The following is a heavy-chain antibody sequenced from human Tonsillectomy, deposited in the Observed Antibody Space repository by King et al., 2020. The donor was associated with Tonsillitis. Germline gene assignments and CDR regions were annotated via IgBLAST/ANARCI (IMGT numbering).Heavy chain of an antibody. CDR3: AIDPLRGNSSYEKMRDFNY. CDR2: ILDDGYNK. Sequence: QLVQSGGGVVQPGRSLRLSCAASGFTFSSYAMHWVRKAPGKGLEWVAIILDDGYNKYYADSVKGRFTISRDNSKDTLYLQMNSLRAEDTAMYYCAIDPLRGNSSYEKMRDFNYWGEGAMDTVSS. J-gene: IGHJ4*02. V-gene: IGHV3-30-3*01. D-gene: IGHD2/OR15-2a*01. CDR1: GFTFSSYA.